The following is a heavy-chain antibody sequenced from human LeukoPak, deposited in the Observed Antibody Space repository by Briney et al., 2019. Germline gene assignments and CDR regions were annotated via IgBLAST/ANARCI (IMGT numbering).Heavy chain of an antibody. CDR1: GGSYSSEA. CDR2: IIPIFGTA. V-gene: IGHV1-69*05. D-gene: IGHD2-15*01. J-gene: IGHJ4*02. CDR3: GRKAGDCGGGSCYSIDY. Sequence: SVKVSCKAFGGSYSSEAISWVRQAPGQGLEWMGGIIPIFGTANYAQKFQGRVTITTDESTSTAYMEVSSLRSEDTAVYYCGRKAGDCGGGSCYSIDYWGQGTLITVSS.